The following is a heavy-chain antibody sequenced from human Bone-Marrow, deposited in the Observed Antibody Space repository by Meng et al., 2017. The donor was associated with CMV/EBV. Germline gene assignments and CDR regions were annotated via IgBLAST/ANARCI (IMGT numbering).Heavy chain of an antibody. CDR3: ARSYCSSTSCYWSDWFDP. CDR1: GYTFTSYS. D-gene: IGHD2-2*01. CDR2: ISAYNGNT. J-gene: IGHJ5*02. V-gene: IGHV1-18*01. Sequence: ASVKVSCKASGYTFTSYSISWVRQAPGQGLEWMGWISAYNGNTNYAQKLQGRVTMTTDTSTSTAYMELRSLRSDDTAVYYCARSYCSSTSCYWSDWFDPWGQGTLVTVSS.